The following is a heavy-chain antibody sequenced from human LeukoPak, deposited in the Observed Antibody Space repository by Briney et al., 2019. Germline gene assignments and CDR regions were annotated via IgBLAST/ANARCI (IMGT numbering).Heavy chain of an antibody. Sequence: SETLSLTCTVSGGSISSGSYYWSWIRQPAGKGLEWIGRIYTSGSTNYNPSLKSRVTISVDTSKNQFSLKLSSVTAADTAVYYCARGVSLSSWRGTVPPAEYFQHWGQGTLVTVSS. J-gene: IGHJ1*01. V-gene: IGHV4-61*02. CDR3: ARGVSLSSWRGTVPPAEYFQH. CDR2: IYTSGST. D-gene: IGHD6-13*01. CDR1: GGSISSGSYY.